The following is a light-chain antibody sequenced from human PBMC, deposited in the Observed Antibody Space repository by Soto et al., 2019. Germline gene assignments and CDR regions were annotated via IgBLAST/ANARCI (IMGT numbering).Light chain of an antibody. CDR2: EVS. V-gene: IGLV2-14*01. J-gene: IGLJ3*02. CDR1: SSDVGGYNY. Sequence: QAVVTQPASVSGSPGQSITISCTGTSSDVGGYNYVSWYQQHPGKVPKLMIYEVSNRPSGVSNRFSGSKSGNTASLTISGLQAEDEADYYCSSYTSSRTRVFGGGTKLTVL. CDR3: SSYTSSRTRV.